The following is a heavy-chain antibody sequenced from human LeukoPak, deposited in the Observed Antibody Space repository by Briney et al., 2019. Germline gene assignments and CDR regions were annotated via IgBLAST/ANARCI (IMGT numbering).Heavy chain of an antibody. CDR2: IYPGDSDT. CDR1: GYSFTSYW. Sequence: GESLKISCKGSGYSFTSYWIGWVRQMPGKGLEWMGIIYPGDSDTRYSPSFQGQVTISADKSISTAYLQWSSLKASDTAMYYCARSITHYYDSSGPLGYFDYWGQGTLVTVSS. D-gene: IGHD3-22*01. J-gene: IGHJ4*02. V-gene: IGHV5-51*01. CDR3: ARSITHYYDSSGPLGYFDY.